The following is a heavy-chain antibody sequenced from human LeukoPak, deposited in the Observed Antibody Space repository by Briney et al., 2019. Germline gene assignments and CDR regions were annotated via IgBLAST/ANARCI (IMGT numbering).Heavy chain of an antibody. D-gene: IGHD5-12*01. J-gene: IGHJ4*02. CDR1: GGSFRGYY. Sequence: SETLSLTCAVYGGSFRGYYWSWIRQPPGKGLEWIGEINHSGSTNYNPSLKSRVTISVDTSKNQFSLKLSSVTAADTAVYYCARGGEWWLRRPVDYWGQGTLVTVSS. V-gene: IGHV4-34*01. CDR3: ARGGEWWLRRPVDY. CDR2: INHSGST.